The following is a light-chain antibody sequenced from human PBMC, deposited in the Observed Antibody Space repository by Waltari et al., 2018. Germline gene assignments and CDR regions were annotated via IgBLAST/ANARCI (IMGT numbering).Light chain of an antibody. V-gene: IGLV3-21*04. CDR2: HGS. CDR3: QVWDSSSDYNV. Sequence: SYVLTQPPSVSVAPGKTARITCGGNNLGSKRVHWYQQKAGQAPVLVIFHGSDRPSGIPERFSGSNSGNTATLTISRVEAGDEADYYCQVWDSSSDYNVFGSATKVTVL. J-gene: IGLJ6*01. CDR1: NLGSKR.